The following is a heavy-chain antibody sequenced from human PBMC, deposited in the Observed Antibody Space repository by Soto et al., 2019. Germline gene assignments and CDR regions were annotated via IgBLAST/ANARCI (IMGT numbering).Heavy chain of an antibody. CDR3: AREGVDSDVVTFFDY. CDR1: GGTLSNYA. V-gene: IGHV1-69*15. D-gene: IGHD5-18*01. Sequence: QVQLVQSGAEVKKPGSSVKVSCKTSGGTLSNYAISWLRQAPGQGPEWMGSIIPIFDTANYAQKFQGRVTXXADESTSTVYMELSRLRSEDTAVYYCAREGVDSDVVTFFDYWGQGTLVTVSS. J-gene: IGHJ4*02. CDR2: IIPIFDTA.